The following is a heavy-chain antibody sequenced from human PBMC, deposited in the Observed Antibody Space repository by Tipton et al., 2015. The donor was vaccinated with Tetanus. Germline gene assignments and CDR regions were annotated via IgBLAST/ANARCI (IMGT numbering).Heavy chain of an antibody. CDR3: ARVYCSGGSCYDGWGD. V-gene: IGHV4-34*01. Sequence: TLSLTCAVYGGSFSGYYWSWIRQPPGKGLEWIGEINHSGSTNYNPSLKSRVTISVDTSKNQFSLKLSSVTAADTVVYYCARVYCSGGSCYDGWGDWGQGTLVTVSS. D-gene: IGHD2-15*01. CDR2: INHSGST. CDR1: GGSFSGYY. J-gene: IGHJ4*02.